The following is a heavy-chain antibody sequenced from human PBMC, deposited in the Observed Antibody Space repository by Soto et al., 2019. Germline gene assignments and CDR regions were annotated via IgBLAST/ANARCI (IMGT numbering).Heavy chain of an antibody. CDR1: GGSISSYY. V-gene: IGHV4-59*08. D-gene: IGHD3-22*01. J-gene: IGHJ4*02. CDR2: IFYFGST. Sequence: SETLSLTCAVSGGSISSYYWSWIRQTPGKGLEWIGYIFYFGSTNYNPSLKSRVTLSVDTSKDQFSLKLTSVTAADTAVYFCARQNTYYYDSSGQGGYYFNYWGQGTLVTVSS. CDR3: ARQNTYYYDSSGQGGYYFNY.